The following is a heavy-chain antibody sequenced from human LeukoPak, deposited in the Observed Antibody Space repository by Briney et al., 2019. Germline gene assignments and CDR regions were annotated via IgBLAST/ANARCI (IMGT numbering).Heavy chain of an antibody. D-gene: IGHD3-10*01. CDR1: GFTFSSYA. V-gene: IGHV3-23*01. CDR3: ARSRGPGSHWFDP. Sequence: GGSLRLSCAASGFTFSSYALSWVRQAPGKGLQWVSTLSDNTYYADSVRGRFSISGDSSEHTLYLQMNSLGAEDTAVYFCARSRGPGSHWFDPWGQGTLVTVSS. CDR2: LSDNT. J-gene: IGHJ5*02.